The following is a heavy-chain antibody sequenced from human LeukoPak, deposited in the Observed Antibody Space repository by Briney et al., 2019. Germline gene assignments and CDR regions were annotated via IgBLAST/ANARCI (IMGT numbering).Heavy chain of an antibody. D-gene: IGHD5-24*01. CDR1: GGTFSSYA. CDR3: ARGEGRRDGYNPLPY. Sequence: SVKVSCKASGGTFSSYAISWVRQAPGQGLEWVGGIIPIFGTANYAQKFQGRVTITTDESTSTAYMELSSLRSEDTAVCYCARGEGRRDGYNPLPYWGQGTLVTVSS. V-gene: IGHV1-69*05. CDR2: IIPIFGTA. J-gene: IGHJ4*02.